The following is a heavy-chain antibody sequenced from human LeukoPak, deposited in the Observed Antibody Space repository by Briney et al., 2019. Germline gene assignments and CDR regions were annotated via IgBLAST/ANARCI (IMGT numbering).Heavy chain of an antibody. V-gene: IGHV4-38-2*01. D-gene: IGHD2-2*02. CDR3: ARALGYCSSTSCYTPIDY. CDR1: GYSISSGYY. J-gene: IGHJ4*02. CDR2: IYHSGST. Sequence: SETLSLTCAVSGYSISSGYYWGCIRPPPGKGLEWIGIIYHSGSTYYNPSLKSRVTISIDTSKNQFSLKLSSVTAADTAVYYCARALGYCSSTSCYTPIDYWGQGTLVTVSS.